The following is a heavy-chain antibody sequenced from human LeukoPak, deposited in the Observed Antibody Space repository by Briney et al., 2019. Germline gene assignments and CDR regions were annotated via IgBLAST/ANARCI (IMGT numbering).Heavy chain of an antibody. V-gene: IGHV6-1*01. CDR2: TYYRSKWYN. J-gene: IGHJ5*02. Sequence: SQTLSPTCAISGDSVSSNSAAWNWIRQSPSRGLEWLGRTYYRSKWYNDYAVSVKSRITINPDTSKNQFSLQLNSVTPEDTAVYYCARAGLVWGAPEWFDPWGQGTLVTVSS. D-gene: IGHD1-26*01. CDR3: ARAGLVWGAPEWFDP. CDR1: GDSVSSNSAA.